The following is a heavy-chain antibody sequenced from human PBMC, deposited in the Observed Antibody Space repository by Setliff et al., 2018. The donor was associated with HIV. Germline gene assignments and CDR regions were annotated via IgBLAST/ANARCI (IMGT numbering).Heavy chain of an antibody. CDR1: GGTFSSYA. V-gene: IGHV1-69*05. CDR2: IIPIFGTA. J-gene: IGHJ3*02. D-gene: IGHD1-26*01. Sequence: SVQVSCKASGGTFSSYAISWVRQAPGQGLEWMGGIIPIFGTANYAQKFQGGVTITTDESTSTAYMELSSLRSEDTAVYYCAREGRSGSYGRRNAFDIWGQGTMVTVSS. CDR3: AREGRSGSYGRRNAFDI.